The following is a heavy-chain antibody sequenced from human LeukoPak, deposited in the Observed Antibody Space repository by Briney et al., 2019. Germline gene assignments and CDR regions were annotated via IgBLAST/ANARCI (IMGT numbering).Heavy chain of an antibody. D-gene: IGHD3-22*01. CDR2: IYYSGST. CDR1: GGSISSYY. Sequence: PSETLSLTCTVSGGSISSYYWSWIRQPPGKGLGWVGYIYYSGSTNYNPSLKSRVNISVDTSKNQFSLKLSSVTAADTAVYYCARPYYYDSSGMYAFDIWGQGTMVTVSS. V-gene: IGHV4-59*01. CDR3: ARPYYYDSSGMYAFDI. J-gene: IGHJ3*02.